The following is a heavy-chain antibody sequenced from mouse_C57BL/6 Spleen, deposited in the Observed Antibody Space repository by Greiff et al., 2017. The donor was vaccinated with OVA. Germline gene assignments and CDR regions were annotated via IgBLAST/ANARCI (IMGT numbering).Heavy chain of an antibody. CDR2: FHPYNDDT. CDR3: ARGDYEDYYAMDY. CDR1: GYTFTTYP. D-gene: IGHD2-4*01. V-gene: IGHV1-47*01. Sequence: VKLMESGAELVKPGASVKMSCKASGYTFTTYPIEWMKQNHGKSLEWIGNFHPYNDDTKYNEKFKGKATLTVEKSSSTVYLELSRLTSDDSAVYYCARGDYEDYYAMDYWGQGTSDTVSS. J-gene: IGHJ4*01.